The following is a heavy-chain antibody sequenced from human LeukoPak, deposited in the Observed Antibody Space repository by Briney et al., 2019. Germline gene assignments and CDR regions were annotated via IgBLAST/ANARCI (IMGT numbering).Heavy chain of an antibody. CDR2: IYSGGST. CDR3: ASGHYVWGSLNY. J-gene: IGHJ4*02. V-gene: IGHV3-53*01. CDR1: GFTVSSNY. D-gene: IGHD3-16*01. Sequence: PGGSLRLSCAASGFTVSSNYMSWVRQAPGKGLEWVSVIYSGGSTYYADSVKGRFTISRDNSKNTLYLQMNTLRAEDTAVYYFASGHYVWGSLNYWGQGTLVTVSS.